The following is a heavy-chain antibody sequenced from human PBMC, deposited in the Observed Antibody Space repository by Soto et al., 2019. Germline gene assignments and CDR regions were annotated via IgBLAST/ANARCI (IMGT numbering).Heavy chain of an antibody. V-gene: IGHV4-31*03. CDR3: ARDWGPYWFDS. CDR2: INDSGST. Sequence: PSETLSLTCTVSGGSIRSAGHYWSWIRQHPGKGLEWIGYINDSGSTFYNPSLRSRLNISQDTSSNQFSLTMNSVSASDTAVYYCARDWGPYWFDSWGQGILVTVSS. CDR1: GGSIRSAGHY. J-gene: IGHJ5*01. D-gene: IGHD3-16*01.